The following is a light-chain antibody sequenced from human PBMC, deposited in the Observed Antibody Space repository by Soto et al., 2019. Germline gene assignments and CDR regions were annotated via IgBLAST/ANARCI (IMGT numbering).Light chain of an antibody. Sequence: HSVLTQPPSVSGAPGQRVTISCTGSSSNIGAGYHVHWYQQLPGAAPKLLIFGDSNRPSGVPDRFSGSKSGTSASLAITGLQADDEADYYCCSYAGTFYVFGTGTKVTVL. CDR2: GDS. CDR3: CSYAGTFYV. J-gene: IGLJ1*01. CDR1: SSNIGAGYH. V-gene: IGLV1-40*01.